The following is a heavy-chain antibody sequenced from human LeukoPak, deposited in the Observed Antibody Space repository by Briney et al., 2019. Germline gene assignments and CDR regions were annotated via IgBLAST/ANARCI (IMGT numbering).Heavy chain of an antibody. CDR2: ISGSGGST. Sequence: PGGSLRLSCAASGFTFSSYAMSWVRQAPGKGLEWVSAISGSGGSTYYADSVKGRFTISRDNAKNSLYLQMNSLRAEDTAVYYCARVPRSNWNEYWGQGTLVTVSS. CDR3: ARVPRSNWNEY. CDR1: GFTFSSYA. J-gene: IGHJ4*02. V-gene: IGHV3-23*01. D-gene: IGHD1-1*01.